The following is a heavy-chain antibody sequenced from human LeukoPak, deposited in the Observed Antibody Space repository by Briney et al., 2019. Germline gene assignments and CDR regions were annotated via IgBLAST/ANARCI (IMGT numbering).Heavy chain of an antibody. CDR2: ISSTSRTL. D-gene: IGHD1-26*01. CDR3: AKGSGAYQGPFDH. CDR1: GFTFSSYN. Sequence: PGWSLRLSCAASGFTFSSYNMDWVRQAPGKGLEWVSYISSTSRTLYYADSVKGRFTISRDNAKNSLYLQMNFLRTEDKALYYCAKGSGAYQGPFDHWGQGILVTVSS. V-gene: IGHV3-48*04. J-gene: IGHJ4*02.